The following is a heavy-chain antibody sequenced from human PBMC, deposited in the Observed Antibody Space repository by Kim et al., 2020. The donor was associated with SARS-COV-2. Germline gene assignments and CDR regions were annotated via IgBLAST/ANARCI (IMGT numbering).Heavy chain of an antibody. D-gene: IGHD3-22*01. V-gene: IGHV4-34*01. CDR3: AGGRVVVPIDY. J-gene: IGHJ4*02. Sequence: SETLSLTCAVYGGSFSGYYWSWIRQPPGKGLEWIGEINDSGGTNYNPSLKSRVTISVDTSKNQFSLKLTSVTAADTAVYYCAGGRVVVPIDYWGQGTLVTVSS. CDR2: INDSGGT. CDR1: GGSFSGYY.